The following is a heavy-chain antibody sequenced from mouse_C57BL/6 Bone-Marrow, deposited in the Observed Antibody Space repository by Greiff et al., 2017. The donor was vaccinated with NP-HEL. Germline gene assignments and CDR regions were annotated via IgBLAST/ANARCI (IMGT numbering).Heavy chain of an antibody. D-gene: IGHD2-2*01. CDR2: IYTRSGNT. J-gene: IGHJ2*01. Sequence: QVQLKQSGAELARPGASVKLSCKASGYTFTSYGISWVQQRTGQGLEWIGEIYTRSGNTYNNETFKGKATLTADKSSSTSYMELRILTSEDSAFYFCARSWFDYWGQGTTLTVSS. CDR1: GYTFTSYG. V-gene: IGHV1-81*01. CDR3: ARSWFDY.